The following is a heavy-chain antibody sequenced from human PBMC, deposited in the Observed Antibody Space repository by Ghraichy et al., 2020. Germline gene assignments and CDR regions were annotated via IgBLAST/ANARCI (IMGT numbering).Heavy chain of an antibody. V-gene: IGHV4-59*01. D-gene: IGHD1-26*01. CDR1: GASISDYY. Sequence: SETLSLTCSVSGASISDYYWSWIRQPPGKGLEWVGYIYNTGNINYGPSLKGRLTISIDTSTKQFYLKLRSVTAADTATYYCTRGYSGITLHKPLLEYWGQGIMVTVSS. CDR3: TRGYSGITLHKPLLEY. J-gene: IGHJ4*02. CDR2: IYNTGNI.